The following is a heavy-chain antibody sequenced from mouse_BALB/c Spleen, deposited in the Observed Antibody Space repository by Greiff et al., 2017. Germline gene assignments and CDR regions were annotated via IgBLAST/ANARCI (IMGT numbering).Heavy chain of an antibody. V-gene: IGHV1S56*01. CDR3: AKGVYGNYYFDY. CDR1: GYTFTSYY. J-gene: IGHJ2*01. Sequence: QVQLQQSGPELVKPGASVKMSCKASGYTFTSYYIHWVKQRPGQGLEWIGWIYPGDGSTKYNEKFKGKTTLTADKSSSTAYMLLSSLTSEDSAIYFCAKGVYGNYYFDYWGQGTTLTVSS. D-gene: IGHD2-1*01. CDR2: IYPGDGST.